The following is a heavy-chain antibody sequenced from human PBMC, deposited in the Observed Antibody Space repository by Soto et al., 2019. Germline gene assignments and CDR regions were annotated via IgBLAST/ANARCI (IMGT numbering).Heavy chain of an antibody. Sequence: AETLSDTCIVSGGSVSSPTYYWIWIRQHPGKGLEWIGYVHYSESTNYNPSLKSRVAISVDTSQNQFSLDLSSVTAADTAIYYCARISWSGSGWYQFDHWVRTSLVTVP. CDR3: ARISWSGSGWYQFDH. V-gene: IGHV4-61*01. CDR2: VHYSEST. CDR1: GGSVSSPTYY. D-gene: IGHD6-13*01. J-gene: IGHJ4*02.